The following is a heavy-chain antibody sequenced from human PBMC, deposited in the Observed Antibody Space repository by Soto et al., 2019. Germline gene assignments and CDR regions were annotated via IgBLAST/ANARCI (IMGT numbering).Heavy chain of an antibody. CDR1: GYTFTTYP. V-gene: IGHV1-3*05. J-gene: IGHJ5*02. CDR3: ATDRGGYCSGGSCPEAWFDP. D-gene: IGHD2-15*01. Sequence: QVQLVQSGAEEKKPGASVKVSCKASGYTFTTYPMNWLRQAPGQRPEWMGWINVGNGGTKYSQKFQGRVSITRDTXXSTAYMQLGRLRSDDTAVYYCATDRGGYCSGGSCPEAWFDPWGQGTLVTVTS. CDR2: INVGNGGT.